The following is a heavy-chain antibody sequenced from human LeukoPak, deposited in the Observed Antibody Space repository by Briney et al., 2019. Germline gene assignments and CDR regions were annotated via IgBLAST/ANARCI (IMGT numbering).Heavy chain of an antibody. V-gene: IGHV3-23*01. Sequence: GGSLRLSCAASGFTFSSYAMSWVRQAPGKGLEWVSAISGSGGSIYYADSVKGRFTISRDNSKNTLYLQMNSLRAEDTAVYYCAKIPIVLMVYAIGYFDYWGQGTLVTVSS. CDR2: ISGSGGSI. CDR1: GFTFSSYA. D-gene: IGHD2-8*01. CDR3: AKIPIVLMVYAIGYFDY. J-gene: IGHJ4*02.